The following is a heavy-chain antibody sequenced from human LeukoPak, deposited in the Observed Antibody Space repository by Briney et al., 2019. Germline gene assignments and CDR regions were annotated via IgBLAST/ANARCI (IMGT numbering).Heavy chain of an antibody. CDR1: GGSISSSSYY. V-gene: IGHV4-39*07. D-gene: IGHD6-13*01. J-gene: IGHJ3*02. CDR3: AKDSSSWIDAFDI. CDR2: IYYTGGT. Sequence: SETLSLTCTVSGGSISSSSYYWGWIRQPPGKGLEWVGSIYYTGGTYYNPSLKSRVTISVDTSKNQLSLKLSSVTAADTAVYYCAKDSSSWIDAFDIWGQGTMVIASS.